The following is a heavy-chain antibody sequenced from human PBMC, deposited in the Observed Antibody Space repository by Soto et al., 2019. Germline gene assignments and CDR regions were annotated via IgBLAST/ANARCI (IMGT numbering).Heavy chain of an antibody. CDR1: GFTFSSYG. CDR2: ISYDGSNK. D-gene: IGHD3-10*01. V-gene: IGHV3-30*03. Sequence: PGGSLRLSCAASGFTFSSYGMHWVRQAPGKGLEWVAVISYDGSNKYYADSVKGRFTISRDNSKNTLYLQMNSLRAEDTAVYYCASLGSGSYPYGMDVWGQGTTVTVSS. J-gene: IGHJ6*02. CDR3: ASLGSGSYPYGMDV.